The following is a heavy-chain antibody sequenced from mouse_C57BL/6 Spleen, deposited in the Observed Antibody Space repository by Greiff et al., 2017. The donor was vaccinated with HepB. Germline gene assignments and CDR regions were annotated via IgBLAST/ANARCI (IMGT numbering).Heavy chain of an antibody. D-gene: IGHD1-1*01. Sequence: QVQLQQPGAELVKPGASVKLSCKASGYTFTSYWMHWVKQRPGQGLEWIGMIHPNSGSTNYNEKFKSKATLTVDKSSSTAYMQPSSLTSEDSAVYYCARPHYYGSSYPTFAYWGQGTLVTVSA. J-gene: IGHJ3*01. CDR1: GYTFTSYW. CDR3: ARPHYYGSSYPTFAY. CDR2: IHPNSGST. V-gene: IGHV1-64*01.